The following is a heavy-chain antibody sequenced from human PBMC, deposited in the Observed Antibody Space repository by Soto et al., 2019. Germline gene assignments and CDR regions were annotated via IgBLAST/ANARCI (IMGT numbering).Heavy chain of an antibody. CDR3: ARGTITIFGVVITGIGRFDP. CDR2: ISSSSSYI. CDR1: GFTFSSYS. D-gene: IGHD3-3*01. V-gene: IGHV3-21*01. J-gene: IGHJ5*02. Sequence: GGSLRLSCAASGFTFSSYSMNWVRQAPGKGLEWVSSISSSSSYIYYADSVKGRFTISRDNAKNSLYLQMNSLRAEDTAVYYCARGTITIFGVVITGIGRFDPWGQGTLVTVSS.